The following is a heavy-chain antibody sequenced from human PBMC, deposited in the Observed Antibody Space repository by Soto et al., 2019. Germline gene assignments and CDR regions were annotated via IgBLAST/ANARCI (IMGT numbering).Heavy chain of an antibody. V-gene: IGHV4-4*02. Sequence: QVQLQESGPGLVKPSGTLSLTCAVSGGSISSSNWWSWVRQPPGKGLEWIGKIYHSGSTNYNPSLKSRVTISVDKSKNQFSLKLSSVTAADTAVYYCAGVCMVRGTIIRYFDYWGQGTLVTVSS. J-gene: IGHJ4*02. CDR2: IYHSGST. D-gene: IGHD3-10*01. CDR1: GGSISSSNW. CDR3: AGVCMVRGTIIRYFDY.